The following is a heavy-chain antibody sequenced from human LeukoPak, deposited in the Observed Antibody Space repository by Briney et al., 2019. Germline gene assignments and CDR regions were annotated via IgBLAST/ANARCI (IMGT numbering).Heavy chain of an antibody. CDR1: EFTFSSYG. J-gene: IGHJ6*02. Sequence: GGSLRLSRAASEFTFSSYGMNWVRRAPGKGLEWVAFIRFDGRDEYYTDSVKGRFTISRDNSMNTLYLQMNSLRVDDTAVYYCAREQVVVGRGYYGMDVWGQGTTVTVSS. V-gene: IGHV3-30*02. D-gene: IGHD2-2*01. CDR3: AREQVVVGRGYYGMDV. CDR2: IRFDGRDE.